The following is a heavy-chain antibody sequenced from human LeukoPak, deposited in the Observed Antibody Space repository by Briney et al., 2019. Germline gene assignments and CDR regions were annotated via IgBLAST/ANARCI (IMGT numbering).Heavy chain of an antibody. Sequence: GGSLRLSCAASGFTFSSYAMSWVRQAPGKGLEGVSTISGGGGGAYYADSVKGRFTISRDNSKNTLYLQMKSLRAEDTAAYYCAKSGGSYSDTSHFDLWGQGTLVTVSS. CDR3: AKSGGSYSDTSHFDL. CDR2: ISGGGGGA. CDR1: GFTFSSYA. V-gene: IGHV3-23*01. J-gene: IGHJ4*02. D-gene: IGHD1-26*01.